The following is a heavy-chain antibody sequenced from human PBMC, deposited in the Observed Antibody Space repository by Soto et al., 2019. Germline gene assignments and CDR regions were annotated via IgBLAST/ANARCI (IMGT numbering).Heavy chain of an antibody. V-gene: IGHV1-2*02. CDR1: GYTFTGYY. CDR3: ARVLKYSSSHGDWFDP. J-gene: IGHJ5*02. D-gene: IGHD6-13*01. Sequence: AASVKVSFKASGYTFTGYYMHWVRQAPGQGLEWMGWINPNSGGTNYAQKFQGRVTMTRDTSISTAYLELSRLRSDDTAVYYCARVLKYSSSHGDWFDPWGQGTLVTVSS. CDR2: INPNSGGT.